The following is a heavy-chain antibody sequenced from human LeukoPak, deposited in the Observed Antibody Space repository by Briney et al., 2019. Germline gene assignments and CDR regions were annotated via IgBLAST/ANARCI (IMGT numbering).Heavy chain of an antibody. Sequence: PGGSLRLSCAASGFTFSSYSMNWVRQAPGKGLEWVSSVSSSSSYIYYADSVKGRFTISRDNAKNSLYLQMNSLRAEDTAVYYCARDPRYCGGDCYPSWFDPWGQGTLVTVSS. CDR1: GFTFSSYS. CDR2: VSSSSSYI. V-gene: IGHV3-21*01. J-gene: IGHJ5*02. D-gene: IGHD2-21*02. CDR3: ARDPRYCGGDCYPSWFDP.